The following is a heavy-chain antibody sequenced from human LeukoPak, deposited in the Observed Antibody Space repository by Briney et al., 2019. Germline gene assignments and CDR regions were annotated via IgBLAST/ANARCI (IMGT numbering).Heavy chain of an antibody. CDR2: IFSSGGST. D-gene: IGHD6-19*01. CDR1: GFTFSSYA. CDR3: AKTTTGYSSGRFPGWPVDY. Sequence: GGSLRLSCAASGFTFSSYAMYWVRQAPGKGLEWVSGIFSSGGSTHYADPLKGRFTISRDNSKNTVYLQINILTPGDTAYYYCAKTTTGYSSGRFPGWPVDYWGQGTLVTVSS. V-gene: IGHV3-23*01. J-gene: IGHJ4*02.